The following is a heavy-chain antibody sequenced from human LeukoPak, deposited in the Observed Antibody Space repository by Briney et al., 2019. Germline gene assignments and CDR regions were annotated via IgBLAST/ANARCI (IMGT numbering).Heavy chain of an antibody. CDR3: AKLVLRKYDINDGAHY. CDR2: ISINNDNI. Sequence: GGSLRLSCAASGFTFSNYAMAWVRQAPGKGLEWVSSISINNDNIPCAESVKGRFTISRDNSKNTLYLQMNSLRAEATAFYYCAKLVLRKYDINDGAHYWGQGTLVTVSS. D-gene: IGHD3-22*01. CDR1: GFTFSNYA. V-gene: IGHV3-23*01. J-gene: IGHJ4*02.